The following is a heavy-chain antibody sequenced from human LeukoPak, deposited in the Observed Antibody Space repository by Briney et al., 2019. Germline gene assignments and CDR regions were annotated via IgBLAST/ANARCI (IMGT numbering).Heavy chain of an antibody. CDR1: GYTFTGYY. Sequence: ASVKVSCKASGYTFTGYYIHWVRQAPGQGLEWMGWINPNSGGTNYAQKFQGRVTMTRDTSISTAYMELSRLRSDDTAVYYCARVLLSDDAFDIWGQGTMVTVSS. J-gene: IGHJ3*02. CDR2: INPNSGGT. D-gene: IGHD2-15*01. CDR3: ARVLLSDDAFDI. V-gene: IGHV1-2*02.